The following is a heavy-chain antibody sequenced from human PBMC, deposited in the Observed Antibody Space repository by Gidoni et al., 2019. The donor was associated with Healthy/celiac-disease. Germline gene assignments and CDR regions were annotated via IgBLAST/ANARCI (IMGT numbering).Heavy chain of an antibody. J-gene: IGHJ4*02. Sequence: QVQLVQSGAEVKKPGASVNVSCKASGYTFTSYGISWVRQAPGQGLEWMGWISAYNGNTNYAQKLQGRVTMTTDTSTSTAYMELRSLRSDDTAVYYCARDHGRYYDFWSGYYLGDYWGQGTLVTVSS. D-gene: IGHD3-3*01. CDR1: GYTFTSYG. V-gene: IGHV1-18*01. CDR2: ISAYNGNT. CDR3: ARDHGRYYDFWSGYYLGDY.